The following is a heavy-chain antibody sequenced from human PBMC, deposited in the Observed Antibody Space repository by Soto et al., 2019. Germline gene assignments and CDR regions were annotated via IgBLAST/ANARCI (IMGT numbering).Heavy chain of an antibody. CDR2: INHSGST. J-gene: IGHJ3*02. V-gene: IGHV4-34*01. CDR1: GGSFSGYY. D-gene: IGHD3-22*01. Sequence: SETLSLTCAVYGGSFSGYYWSWIRQPPGKGLEWIGEINHSGSTNYNPSLKSRVTISVDTSKNQFSLKLSSVTAADTAVYYCARAPLYYYDSSGYYLGSANAFDIWGQGTTVTVSS. CDR3: ARAPLYYYDSSGYYLGSANAFDI.